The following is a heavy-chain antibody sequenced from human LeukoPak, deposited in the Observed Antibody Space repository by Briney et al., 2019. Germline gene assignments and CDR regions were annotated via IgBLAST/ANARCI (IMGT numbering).Heavy chain of an antibody. CDR3: TTKTASGTGGTFYYYYGMDV. D-gene: IGHD2-8*02. CDR1: GFTFSNAW. J-gene: IGHJ6*02. CDR2: IKSKTDGGTT. V-gene: IGHV3-15*01. Sequence: GRSLRLSCAASGFTFSNAWMSWVRQAPGKGMEWVGRIKSKTDGGTTDYAAPVKGRFTISRDDSKNTLYLQMNTLRAEDTAVYFCTTKTASGTGGTFYYYYGMDVWGQGTTVTVSS.